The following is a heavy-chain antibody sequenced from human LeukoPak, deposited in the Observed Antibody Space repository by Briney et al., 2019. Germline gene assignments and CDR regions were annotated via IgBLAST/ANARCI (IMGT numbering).Heavy chain of an antibody. CDR2: IYPGDSDT. Sequence: GESLKISCKGSGYSFTTYWIGWVRQMPGKGLECMGIIYPGDSDTRYSPSFQGQVTISADKSVSTAYLQWSSLKASDTAMYYCARQVYDSSAYYCDYWGQGTLVTVSS. V-gene: IGHV5-51*01. D-gene: IGHD3-22*01. J-gene: IGHJ4*02. CDR3: ARQVYDSSAYYCDY. CDR1: GYSFTTYW.